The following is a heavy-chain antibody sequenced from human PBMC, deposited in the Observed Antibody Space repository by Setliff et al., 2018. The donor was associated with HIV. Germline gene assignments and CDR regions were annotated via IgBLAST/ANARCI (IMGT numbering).Heavy chain of an antibody. Sequence: GGSLRLSCAASGFMFNIYEMNWVRQAPGKGLEWVANIKQDGSEKYYLDSVKGRFTISRDNPKNSLYLQMTSLRAEDTAVYYCARDDSNGNTDAFDIWGQGTTVTVSS. CDR2: IKQDGSEK. CDR1: GFMFNIYE. V-gene: IGHV3-7*03. CDR3: ARDDSNGNTDAFDI. D-gene: IGHD5-18*01. J-gene: IGHJ3*02.